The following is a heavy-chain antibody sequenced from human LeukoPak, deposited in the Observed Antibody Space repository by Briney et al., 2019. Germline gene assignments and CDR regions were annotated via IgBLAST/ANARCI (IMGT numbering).Heavy chain of an antibody. CDR1: GGYVNRGTFF. V-gene: IGHV4-61*01. CDR3: ARVGTDYYDSSGYYSPYYYYGMDV. Sequence: SETLSLTCAVSGGYVNRGTFFWTWIRKPPGKGLEWIGYISNSGSTNYHPSLKSRVTVSVDTSKNQFSLKLSSVTAADTAVYYCARVGTDYYDSSGYYSPYYYYGMDVWGQGTTVTVSS. J-gene: IGHJ6*02. D-gene: IGHD3-22*01. CDR2: ISNSGST.